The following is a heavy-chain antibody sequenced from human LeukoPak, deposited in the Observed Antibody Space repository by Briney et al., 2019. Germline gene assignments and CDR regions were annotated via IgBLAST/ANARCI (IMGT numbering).Heavy chain of an antibody. CDR1: GVSISSYY. D-gene: IGHD6-19*01. Sequence: SETLSLTCTVSGVSISSYYWSWIRQPPGKGLEWIGYIYYSGSTNYNPSLKSRVTISVDTSKNQFSLRLSSVTAADTAVYYRARRMIAVAGYYFDYWGQGTLVTVSS. V-gene: IGHV4-59*08. CDR3: ARRMIAVAGYYFDY. CDR2: IYYSGST. J-gene: IGHJ4*02.